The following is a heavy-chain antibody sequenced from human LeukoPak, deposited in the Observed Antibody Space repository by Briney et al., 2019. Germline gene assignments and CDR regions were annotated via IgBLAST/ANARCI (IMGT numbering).Heavy chain of an antibody. Sequence: ASVKVSCKASGYTFTSYDINWVRQATGQGLEWMGRIIPILGIANYAQKFQGRVTITADKSTNTAYMELSSLRSEDTAVYYCARAAPAYYDSSGYLSSFDYWGQGTLVTVSS. CDR1: GYTFTSYD. J-gene: IGHJ4*02. CDR2: IIPILGIA. V-gene: IGHV1-69*04. CDR3: ARAAPAYYDSSGYLSSFDY. D-gene: IGHD3-22*01.